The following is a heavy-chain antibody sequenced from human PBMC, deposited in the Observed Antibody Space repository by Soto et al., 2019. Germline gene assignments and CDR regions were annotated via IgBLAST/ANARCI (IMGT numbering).Heavy chain of an antibody. CDR1: GFTFRNYA. CDR3: ARDWDYSDSSGYFDY. D-gene: IGHD3-22*01. CDR2: ISDDGINK. Sequence: PVGSLRLSCAASGFTFRNYAMRWVRQAPGKGLEWVAVISDDGINKYYADSVKGRFTISRDNSRNTLHLQMNSLKAEDTAVYYCARDWDYSDSSGYFDYWGQGTQVTVSS. J-gene: IGHJ4*02. V-gene: IGHV3-30-3*01.